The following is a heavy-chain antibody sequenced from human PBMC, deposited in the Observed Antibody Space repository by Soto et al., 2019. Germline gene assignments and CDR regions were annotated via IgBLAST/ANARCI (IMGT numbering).Heavy chain of an antibody. CDR3: ARAYNWNYYYYYGMDV. Sequence: KQSQTLSLTCAISGDSVSSNSAAWNWIRQSPSRGLEWLGRTYYRSKWYNDYAVSVKSRITINPDTSKNQFSLQLNSVTPEDTAVYYCARAYNWNYYYYYGMDVWGQGTTVTVSS. CDR2: TYYRSKWYN. J-gene: IGHJ6*02. V-gene: IGHV6-1*01. CDR1: GDSVSSNSAA. D-gene: IGHD1-20*01.